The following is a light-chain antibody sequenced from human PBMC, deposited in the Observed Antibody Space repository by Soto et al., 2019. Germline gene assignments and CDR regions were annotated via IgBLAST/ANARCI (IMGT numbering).Light chain of an antibody. V-gene: IGLV1-40*01. J-gene: IGLJ2*01. Sequence: QSVLTQPPSVSGAPGQRVIISCTGSNSNIGAGFGVQWYRQFPRTAPRLLIYSNTNRPSGVPDRFSASKSGTSASLAITGLRAEDEADYYCQSFDINVLALIFGVGTKLTVL. CDR2: SNT. CDR3: QSFDINVLALI. CDR1: NSNIGAGFG.